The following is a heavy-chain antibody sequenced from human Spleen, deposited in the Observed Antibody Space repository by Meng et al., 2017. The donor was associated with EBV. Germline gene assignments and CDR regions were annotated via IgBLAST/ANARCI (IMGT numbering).Heavy chain of an antibody. CDR1: GGSFSGHY. J-gene: IGHJ4*02. Sequence: QVQPPQWGAGLLKPSETLSLTCAVYGGSFSGHYWTWIRQPPGKGLEWIGEINHSGSTNYNPSLKSRVTISVDTSKNQFSLKLSSVTAADTAVYYCARGYCSGGSCYSDYWGQGTLVTVSS. V-gene: IGHV4-34*02. D-gene: IGHD2-15*01. CDR3: ARGYCSGGSCYSDY. CDR2: INHSGST.